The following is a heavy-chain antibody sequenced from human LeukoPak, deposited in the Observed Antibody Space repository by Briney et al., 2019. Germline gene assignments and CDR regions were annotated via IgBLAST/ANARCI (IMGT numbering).Heavy chain of an antibody. CDR2: IYYSGST. D-gene: IGHD3-22*01. CDR3: ARGGYDSSLDP. Sequence: PSETLSLTCTVSGGSISSYYWSWIRQPPGKGLEWIGYIYYSGSTNYNPSLKSRVTISLDMSKNQFSLKLSSVTATDTAVYYCARGGYDSSLDPWGQGTLVTVSS. V-gene: IGHV4-59*08. J-gene: IGHJ5*02. CDR1: GGSISSYY.